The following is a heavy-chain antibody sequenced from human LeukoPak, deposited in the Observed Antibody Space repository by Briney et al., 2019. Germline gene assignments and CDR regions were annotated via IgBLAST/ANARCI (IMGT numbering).Heavy chain of an antibody. CDR1: GGSLSSHY. Sequence: KASETLSLTCNVSGGSLSSHYWSWVRQSPEKGLEWIGQIYHTGSTHYNPSLRSRFDISVDTSKNKLFLNVKSVTAADTAVYYCAREGRWGMKYYFDFWGQGTLVIVSS. J-gene: IGHJ4*02. CDR3: AREGRWGMKYYFDF. CDR2: IYHTGST. D-gene: IGHD4-23*01. V-gene: IGHV4-59*11.